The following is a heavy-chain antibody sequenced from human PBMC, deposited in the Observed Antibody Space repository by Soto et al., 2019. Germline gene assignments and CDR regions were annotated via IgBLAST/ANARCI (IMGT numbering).Heavy chain of an antibody. D-gene: IGHD3-3*01. CDR1: GYTFTSYG. CDR3: ESVQSGYEFAY. Sequence: QVQLVQSGAEVKKPGASVKVSCKASGYTFTSYGINWVRQAPGQGLEWMGWISAYNGNTHYAQKFQGRVTMTTDTTASTAYMELRGLRSDDTAVYSCESVQSGYEFAYWGQGTLVTVSS. J-gene: IGHJ4*02. CDR2: ISAYNGNT. V-gene: IGHV1-18*01.